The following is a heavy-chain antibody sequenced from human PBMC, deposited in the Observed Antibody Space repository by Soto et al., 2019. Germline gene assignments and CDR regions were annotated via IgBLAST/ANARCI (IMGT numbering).Heavy chain of an antibody. CDR1: ADTFTSDY. V-gene: IGHV1-46*01. CDR2: ISPNGGST. CDR3: ASDPLYDSSGY. J-gene: IGHJ4*02. D-gene: IGHD3-22*01. Sequence: GASVKRSCKAAADTFTSDYIHWGRQAPGHGLEWMGIISPNGGSTSYAQKFQGRVTMTRDTSTSTVYMELSSLRSEDTAVYYCASDPLYDSSGYWGQGTLVTVSS.